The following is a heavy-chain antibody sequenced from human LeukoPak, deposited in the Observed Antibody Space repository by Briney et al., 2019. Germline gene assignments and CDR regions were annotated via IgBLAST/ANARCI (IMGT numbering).Heavy chain of an antibody. Sequence: SGGSLRLSCTVSGFTFSSYTMSWVRQAPGKGLKWVSTITTGGPNTYYADSVKGRFTVSRDDSKNTLYLQMNSLRAEDTAVYYCAKDGGLWVSAHWGDSWGRGTLVTVSS. CDR2: ITTGGPNT. D-gene: IGHD7-27*01. CDR1: GFTFSSYT. J-gene: IGHJ4*02. V-gene: IGHV3-23*01. CDR3: AKDGGLWVSAHWGDS.